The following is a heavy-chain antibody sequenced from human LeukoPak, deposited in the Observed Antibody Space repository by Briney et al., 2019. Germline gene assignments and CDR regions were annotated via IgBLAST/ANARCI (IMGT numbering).Heavy chain of an antibody. CDR3: ARSPIGVVVPAATSDYWYFDL. J-gene: IGHJ2*01. D-gene: IGHD2-2*01. CDR2: ISAYNGNT. CDR1: GYTFTSYG. Sequence: GASVKVSCKASGYTFTSYGISWVRQAPGQGLEWMGWISAYNGNTNYAQKLQGRVTMTTDTSMSTAYMELRSLRSDDTAVYYCARSPIGVVVPAATSDYWYFDLWGRGTLVTVSS. V-gene: IGHV1-18*01.